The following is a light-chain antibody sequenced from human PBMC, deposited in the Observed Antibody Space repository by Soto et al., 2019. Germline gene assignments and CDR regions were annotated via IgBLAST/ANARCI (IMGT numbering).Light chain of an antibody. CDR3: QQSHTTPRT. CDR2: AAS. V-gene: IGKV1-39*01. Sequence: DIQMTQSPSSLSASVGDRVTITCRASQSISFYLNWYQQKPGKAPKLLIYAASNLQSGVPSRFSGSGSGTDFALTISSLQPEDFATYYCQQSHTTPRTFGQGTNLVIK. CDR1: QSISFY. J-gene: IGKJ2*01.